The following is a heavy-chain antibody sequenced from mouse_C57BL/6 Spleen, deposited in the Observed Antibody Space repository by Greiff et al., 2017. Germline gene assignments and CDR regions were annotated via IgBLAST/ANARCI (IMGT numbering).Heavy chain of an antibody. CDR2: IDPENGDT. V-gene: IGHV14-4*01. D-gene: IGHD4-1*01. CDR3: TRTGTIFDY. Sequence: VQLQQSGAELVRPGASVKLSCTASGFNIKDDYMHWVKQRPEQGLEWIGWIDPENGDTEYASKFQGKATITADTSSTTAYLQLSSLTSEDTAVYYCTRTGTIFDYWGQGTTLTVSS. CDR1: GFNIKDDY. J-gene: IGHJ2*01.